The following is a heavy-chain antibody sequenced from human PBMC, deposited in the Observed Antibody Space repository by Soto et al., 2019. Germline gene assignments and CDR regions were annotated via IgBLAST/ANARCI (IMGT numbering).Heavy chain of an antibody. V-gene: IGHV4-39*01. J-gene: IGHJ5*02. CDR3: ARHKYSSRGFWFDP. CDR2: IYYSGST. Sequence: QLQLQESGPGLVKPSETLSLTCTVSGGSISSSSYYWGWIRQPPGKGLEWIGSIYYSGSTYYNPSLKSRVTISVDTSKNQFSLKLSSVTAADTAVYYCARHKYSSRGFWFDPWGQGTLVTVSS. D-gene: IGHD6-13*01. CDR1: GGSISSSSYY.